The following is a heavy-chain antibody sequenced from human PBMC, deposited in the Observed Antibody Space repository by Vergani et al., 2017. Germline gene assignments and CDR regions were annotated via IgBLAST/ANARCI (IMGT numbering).Heavy chain of an antibody. CDR3: ARRGGSGSYYSPYYFDY. CDR1: GYSFTSYW. J-gene: IGHJ4*02. Sequence: EVQLVRSGAEVKKPGESLRISCKGSGYSFTSYWISWVRQMPGKGLEWMGRIDPSDSYTNYSPSFQGHVTISADKSISTAYLQWSSLKASDTAMYYCARRGGSGSYYSPYYFDYWGQGTLVTVSS. D-gene: IGHD3-10*01. CDR2: IDPSDSYT. V-gene: IGHV5-10-1*03.